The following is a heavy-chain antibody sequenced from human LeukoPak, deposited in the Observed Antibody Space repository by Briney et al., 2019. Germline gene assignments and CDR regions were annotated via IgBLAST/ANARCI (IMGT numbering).Heavy chain of an antibody. CDR2: IYHSGST. CDR1: GYSISSGYY. Sequence: PSETLSLTCAVSGYSISSGYYWGWIRQPPGEGLEWIGSIYHSGSTYYNPSLKSRVTISVDTSKNQFSLKLSSVTAADTAVYYCARQSDGYNCDYWGQGTLVTVSS. J-gene: IGHJ4*02. V-gene: IGHV4-38-2*01. D-gene: IGHD5-24*01. CDR3: ARQSDGYNCDY.